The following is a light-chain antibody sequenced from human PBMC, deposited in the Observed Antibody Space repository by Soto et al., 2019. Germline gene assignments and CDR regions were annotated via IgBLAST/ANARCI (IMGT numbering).Light chain of an antibody. CDR3: EAWDDSLNGVV. Sequence: QSVLTQPPSASGTPGQRVTISCSGSISNIGGNTVNWYQQLPGTAPKLLMYTNNQRPSGVPDRFSGSKSGTSASLAISGLQSEDEADYYCEAWDDSLNGVVFGGGTQLTVL. J-gene: IGLJ3*02. CDR1: ISNIGGNT. V-gene: IGLV1-44*01. CDR2: TNN.